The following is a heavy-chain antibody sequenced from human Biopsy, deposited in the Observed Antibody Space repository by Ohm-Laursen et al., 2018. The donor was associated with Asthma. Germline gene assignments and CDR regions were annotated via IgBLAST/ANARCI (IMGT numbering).Heavy chain of an antibody. CDR3: ARKAGSCISRTCYSLDF. J-gene: IGHJ4*02. D-gene: IGHD2-2*01. CDR2: INSVFGTT. V-gene: IGHV1-69*01. CDR1: GGTFNTYV. Sequence: SSVKVSCKSLGGTFNTYVIGWVRQAPGQGLEWMGGINSVFGTTTYPQKFQDRVTITADDSTSTVYMELSSLRSEDADVYYCARKAGSCISRTCYSLDFWGQGTLVTVSS.